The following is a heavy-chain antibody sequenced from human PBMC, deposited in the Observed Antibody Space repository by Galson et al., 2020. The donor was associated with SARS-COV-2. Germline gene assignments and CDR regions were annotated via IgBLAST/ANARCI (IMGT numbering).Heavy chain of an antibody. J-gene: IGHJ2*01. Sequence: SETLSLTCTVSGYSVSTTNYWGWVRQPPGRGLEWIGSVYPSGTTYYNPSLKIRFTISVDTSKNQFSLRLDSVTAADTALYYCARQGVNMIVLVTVPGWYFDLWGRGTLVTVSS. CDR1: GYSVSTTNY. CDR2: VYPSGTT. CDR3: ARQGVNMIVLVTVPGWYFDL. D-gene: IGHD3-22*01. V-gene: IGHV4-38-2*02.